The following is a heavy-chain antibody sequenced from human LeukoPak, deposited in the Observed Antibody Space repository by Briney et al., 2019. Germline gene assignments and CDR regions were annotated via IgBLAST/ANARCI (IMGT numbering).Heavy chain of an antibody. CDR3: ARGSLRFDY. D-gene: IGHD2-15*01. CDR2: INHSGST. Sequence: SETLSLTCTVSGGSISSYYWSWIRQPPGKGLEWIGEINHSGSTNYNPSLKSRVTISVDTSKNQFSLKLSSVTAADTAVYYCARGSLRFDYWGQGTLVTVSS. J-gene: IGHJ4*02. CDR1: GGSISSYY. V-gene: IGHV4-34*01.